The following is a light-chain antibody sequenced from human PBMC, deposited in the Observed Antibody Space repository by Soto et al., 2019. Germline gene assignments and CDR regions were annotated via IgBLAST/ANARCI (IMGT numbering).Light chain of an antibody. CDR2: EVS. CDR3: SSYTSSSTLYV. V-gene: IGLV2-14*01. CDR1: SSDVGNYDY. Sequence: QSALTQPASVSGSPGQSITISCTGTSSDVGNYDYVSWYQQHPGNAPKLMIFEVSNRPSGVSNRFSGSKSGNTASLTISGLQAEDEADYYCSSYTSSSTLYVFGTGNKLTVL. J-gene: IGLJ1*01.